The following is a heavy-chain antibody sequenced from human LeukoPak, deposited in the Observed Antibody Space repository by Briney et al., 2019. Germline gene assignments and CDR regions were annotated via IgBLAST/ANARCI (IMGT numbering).Heavy chain of an antibody. J-gene: IGHJ5*02. Sequence: PSETLSLTCTVSGGSISSSSYSWGWIRQPPGKGLEWIGCIYYSGSTYYNPSLKSRVTISVDTSKNQFSLNLTSVTAADTAVYYCARGSYYDSHRYDLGYFAPWGQGTLVTVSS. CDR3: ARGSYYDSHRYDLGYFAP. CDR1: GGSISSSSYS. D-gene: IGHD3-10*01. V-gene: IGHV4-39*01. CDR2: IYYSGST.